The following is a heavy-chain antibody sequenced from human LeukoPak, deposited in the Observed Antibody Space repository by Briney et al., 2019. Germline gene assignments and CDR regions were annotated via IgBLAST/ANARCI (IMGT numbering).Heavy chain of an antibody. V-gene: IGHV3-23*01. CDR3: SKVRARDGYIY. J-gene: IGHJ4*02. D-gene: IGHD5-24*01. CDR1: GLTFTTYA. CDR2: LSDSGDNT. Sequence: GGSLRLSCAASGLTFTTYATTGVRQAPGKGLEWVSRLSDSGDNTYYADSVKGGFTISRDNSQNTLYLQMNSLRAEHTSIYHFSKVRARDGYIYWGQGVPVTVSS.